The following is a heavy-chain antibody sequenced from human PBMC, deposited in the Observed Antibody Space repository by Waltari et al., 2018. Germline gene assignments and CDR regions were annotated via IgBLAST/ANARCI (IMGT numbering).Heavy chain of an antibody. CDR2: ISWNSGSI. CDR1: GFTFDDYA. Sequence: EVQLVESGGGLVQPGRSLRLSCAASGFTFDDYAMHWVRPAPGKGLEWVSGISWNSGSIGYADSVKDRFTISRDNAKNSLYLQMNSLRAEDTALYYCAKDHIAALAGAFDIWGQGTMVTVSS. D-gene: IGHD6-13*01. J-gene: IGHJ3*02. CDR3: AKDHIAALAGAFDI. V-gene: IGHV3-9*01.